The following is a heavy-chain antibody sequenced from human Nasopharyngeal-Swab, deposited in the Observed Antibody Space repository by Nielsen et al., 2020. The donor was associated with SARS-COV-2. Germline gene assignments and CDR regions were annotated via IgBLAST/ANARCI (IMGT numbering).Heavy chain of an antibody. V-gene: IGHV1-58*02. D-gene: IGHD2-2*01. CDR3: AAIDLSSTSYGDWYFDL. Sequence: SVKVSCKASGFSFPSSAMQWLRQARGQGLEWIGWIVVGSGKTNYAQKFQESATISRDRSTSTVYMELSSLRSDDTAVYYCAAIDLSSTSYGDWYFDLWGRGTLVTVSS. CDR1: GFSFPSSA. J-gene: IGHJ2*01. CDR2: IVVGSGKT.